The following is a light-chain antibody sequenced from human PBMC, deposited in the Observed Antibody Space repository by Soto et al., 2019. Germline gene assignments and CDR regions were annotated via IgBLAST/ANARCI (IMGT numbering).Light chain of an antibody. Sequence: QSVLTQPPSVSGAPGLRVSISCTGSSSNIGAGYDVHWYQQLPGTAPKLLIYGNNNRPSGVPDRFSGSKSGTSASLAITGLQAEDEADYYCQSYDSSLSGHVVFGGGTKLTVL. J-gene: IGLJ2*01. CDR3: QSYDSSLSGHVV. CDR1: SSNIGAGYD. V-gene: IGLV1-40*01. CDR2: GNN.